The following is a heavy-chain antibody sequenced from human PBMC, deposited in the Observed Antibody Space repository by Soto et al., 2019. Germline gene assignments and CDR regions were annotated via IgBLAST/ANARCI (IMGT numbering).Heavy chain of an antibody. CDR1: GFIFNTRY. D-gene: IGHD1-26*01. J-gene: IGHJ4*02. CDR2: KNQDGSDK. CDR3: ARVEIGSYDY. V-gene: IGHV3-7*01. Sequence: EVQLVESGGGLVQPGGSLRLSCAASGFIFNTRYMSWVRQAPGKGLEWVANKNQDGSDKRCVDSVKGRFTISRDNARNSLYLQMNSLRVEDTAVYYCARVEIGSYDYWGQGALVTVSS.